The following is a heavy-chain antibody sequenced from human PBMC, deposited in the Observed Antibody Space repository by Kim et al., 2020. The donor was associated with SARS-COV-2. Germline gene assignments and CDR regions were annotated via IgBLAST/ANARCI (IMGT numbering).Heavy chain of an antibody. CDR1: GGTFSSYA. J-gene: IGHJ6*02. V-gene: IGHV1-69*13. D-gene: IGHD1-26*01. Sequence: SVKVSCKASGGTFSSYAISWVRQAPGQGLEWMGGIIPIFGTANYAQKFQGRVTITADESTSTAYMELSSLRSEDTAVYYCARDSALLVGATYYYYYGMDFWGQGTTVTVSS. CDR3: ARDSALLVGATYYYYYGMDF. CDR2: IIPIFGTA.